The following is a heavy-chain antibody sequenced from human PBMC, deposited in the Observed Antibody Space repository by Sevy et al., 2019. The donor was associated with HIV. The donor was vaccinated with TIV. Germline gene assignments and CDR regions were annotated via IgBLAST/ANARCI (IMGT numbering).Heavy chain of an antibody. CDR3: AREGGSYCSSTSCYRGGLFAAAVDY. Sequence: KQSQTLSLTCAISGDSVSSNSAAWNWIRQSPSRGLEWLGRTYYRSKWYNDYAVSVKSRITINPDTSKNHFSLQLNSVTPEGTAVNYYAREGGSYCSSTSCYRGGLFAAAVDYWGQGTLVTVSS. V-gene: IGHV6-1*01. D-gene: IGHD2-2*02. CDR1: GDSVSSNSAA. J-gene: IGHJ4*02. CDR2: TYYRSKWYN.